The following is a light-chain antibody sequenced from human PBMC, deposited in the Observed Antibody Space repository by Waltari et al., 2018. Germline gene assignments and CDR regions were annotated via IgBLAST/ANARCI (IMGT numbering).Light chain of an antibody. J-gene: IGLJ2*01. Sequence: QSALTQPPSVSGSPGLSLTLSFTGTILDVGAYNYVTWYQQHPGKPPQRIFYAVTKRPSGVSNRFSGSKAGTTASLTISGLQAEDEADFYCSSYTTSGTLIFGGGTKLTVL. CDR2: AVT. CDR1: ILDVGAYNY. CDR3: SSYTTSGTLI. V-gene: IGLV2-14*03.